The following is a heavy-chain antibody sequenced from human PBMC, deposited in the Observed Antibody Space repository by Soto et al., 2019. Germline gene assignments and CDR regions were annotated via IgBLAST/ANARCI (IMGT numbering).Heavy chain of an antibody. CDR1: GASIMIAGYY. CDR3: ASPQIWVRGVISNFDY. CDR2: IYYSGSN. J-gene: IGHJ4*02. V-gene: IGHV4-31*02. Sequence: TLSPTWTVSGASIMIAGYYWSWIRQHPGKGLEWIGYIYYSGSNYYNPSLKSRVTISVNTSKNQFSLKLSSVTAADTAVYYCASPQIWVRGVISNFDYWGQGTLVTVSS. D-gene: IGHD3-10*01.